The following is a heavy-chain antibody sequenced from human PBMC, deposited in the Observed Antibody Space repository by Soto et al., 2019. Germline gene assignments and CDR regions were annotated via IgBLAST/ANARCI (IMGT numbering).Heavy chain of an antibody. V-gene: IGHV4-59*01. CDR2: VYHTGST. CDR1: GASISSSY. Sequence: QMQLQESGPGLVKPSETLSLTCTVSGASISSSYWSWIRQSPGKGLEWIGYVYHTGSTNYNPSLKSRVTISRDASKSQFSLTLTSLTTADTAVYFCARGGNRSRNVASGVGGFAYWGQGSLVTVSS. D-gene: IGHD1-1*01. CDR3: ARGGNRSRNVASGVGGFAY. J-gene: IGHJ4*02.